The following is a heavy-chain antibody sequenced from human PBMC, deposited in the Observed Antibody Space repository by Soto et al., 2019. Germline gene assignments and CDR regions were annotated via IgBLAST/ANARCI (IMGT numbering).Heavy chain of an antibody. J-gene: IGHJ4*02. CDR2: ISAYDGNT. CDR3: ARDVSYGSGSLPWY. D-gene: IGHD3-10*01. V-gene: IGHV1-18*01. CDR1: GYTFTAYG. Sequence: ASVKVSCKASGYTFTAYGLCWVRQAPGQGLEWMGWISAYDGNTNYAQNLQGRVTLTTDTSTSTAYMEQRGLRSDDTAVYYCARDVSYGSGSLPWYWGQVTLVTVCS.